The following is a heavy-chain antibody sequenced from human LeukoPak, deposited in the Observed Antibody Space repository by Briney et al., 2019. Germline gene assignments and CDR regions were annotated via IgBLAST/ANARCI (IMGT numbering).Heavy chain of an antibody. Sequence: GASVKLSCKASGYTFTSYDINWVRQATGQGLEWMGWMNPNSGNTGYAQKFQGRVSMTRNTSISTDYMELSRLRSEDTAVYYCARNDYGDYVKWLYYYYGMDVWGQGTTVTVSS. V-gene: IGHV1-8*01. CDR1: GYTFTSYD. CDR3: ARNDYGDYVKWLYYYYGMDV. CDR2: MNPNSGNT. D-gene: IGHD4-17*01. J-gene: IGHJ6*02.